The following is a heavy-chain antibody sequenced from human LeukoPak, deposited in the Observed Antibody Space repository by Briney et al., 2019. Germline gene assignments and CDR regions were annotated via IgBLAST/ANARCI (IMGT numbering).Heavy chain of an antibody. CDR1: GFTFSSYA. D-gene: IGHD5-12*01. CDR3: ARELRLLTHYFDY. J-gene: IGHJ4*02. Sequence: GGSLRLSCAASGFTFSSYAMHWVRQAPGKGLEWVAVISYDGSNKYYADSVKGRFTISRDNSKNTLYLQMNSLRAEDTAVYYCARELRLLTHYFDYWGQGTLVTVSS. V-gene: IGHV3-30-3*01. CDR2: ISYDGSNK.